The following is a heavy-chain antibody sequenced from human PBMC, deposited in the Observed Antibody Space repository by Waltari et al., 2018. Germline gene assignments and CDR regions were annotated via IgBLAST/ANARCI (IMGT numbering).Heavy chain of an antibody. CDR1: GGSTSSYS. V-gene: IGHV4-59*01. CDR2: IYYSGST. CDR3: ASYLCNRQLVRMGPCGDFDY. Sequence: QVQLQESGPGLVKPSETLSLTCTVSGGSTSSYSWSWIRQPPGNGLEWIGYIYYSGSTNYNPSLKSRVTISVDTSKNQFSLKLSSVTAADTAVYYCASYLCNRQLVRMGPCGDFDYWGQGTLVTVSS. D-gene: IGHD6-13*01. J-gene: IGHJ4*02.